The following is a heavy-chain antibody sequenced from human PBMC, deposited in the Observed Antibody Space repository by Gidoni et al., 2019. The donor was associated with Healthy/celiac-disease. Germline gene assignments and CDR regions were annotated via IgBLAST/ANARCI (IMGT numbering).Heavy chain of an antibody. CDR1: GFTFSSYA. CDR3: ARDLRVTGVCDY. V-gene: IGHV3-30-3*01. D-gene: IGHD7-27*01. J-gene: IGHJ4*02. Sequence: QVQLVESGGGVVQPGRSLRLSCAASGFTFSSYAMHWVRQAPGKGLGWVSVISYDGSNKYYAYSVKGRFTISRDNSKNTLYLQMNSLGAEDTAVYYCARDLRVTGVCDYWGQGTLVTVSS. CDR2: ISYDGSNK.